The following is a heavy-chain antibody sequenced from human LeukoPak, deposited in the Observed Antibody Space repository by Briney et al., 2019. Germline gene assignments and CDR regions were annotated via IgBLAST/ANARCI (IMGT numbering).Heavy chain of an antibody. J-gene: IGHJ4*02. CDR2: ISAFNGNT. CDR1: GYTFTSYG. V-gene: IGHV1-18*01. CDR3: ARVFFGVFRLGESRFDY. D-gene: IGHD3-16*01. Sequence: GASVKVSCKTSGYTFTSYGVTWVRQAPGQGLEWVGWISAFNGNTHYPQKFQGRVTMTTDTSTSTVYMEVRSLRSDDTAVYYCARVFFGVFRLGESRFDYWGQGTLVTVSS.